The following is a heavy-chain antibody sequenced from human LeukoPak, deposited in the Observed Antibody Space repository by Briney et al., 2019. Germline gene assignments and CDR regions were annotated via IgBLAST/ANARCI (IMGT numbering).Heavy chain of an antibody. V-gene: IGHV1-8*02. J-gene: IGHJ4*02. CDR2: MNPNSGNT. Sequence: GASVKVSCKASGYTFTSYGISWVRQAPGQGLEWMGWMNPNSGNTGYAQKFQGRVTMTRNTSISTAYMELSSLRSEDTAVYYCARGRGGYNRRYYFDYWGQGTLVTVSS. D-gene: IGHD5-24*01. CDR1: GYTFTSYG. CDR3: ARGRGGYNRRYYFDY.